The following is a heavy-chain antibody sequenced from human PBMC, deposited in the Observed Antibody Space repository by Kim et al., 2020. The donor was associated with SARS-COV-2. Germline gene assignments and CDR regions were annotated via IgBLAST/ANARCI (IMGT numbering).Heavy chain of an antibody. D-gene: IGHD2-21*01. V-gene: IGHV3-23*01. CDR1: GFTFTCCA. J-gene: IGHJ6*02. Sequence: GGSLRLSCAASGFTFTCCAMTWVRQAPGRGPEWVSSISHDGTSSHYAGYVKGRFLISRDDSKNTLYLRLNNLRAEDTALYYCAKDLWNYSAMDVWGQGTT. CDR2: ISHDGTSS. CDR3: AKDLWNYSAMDV.